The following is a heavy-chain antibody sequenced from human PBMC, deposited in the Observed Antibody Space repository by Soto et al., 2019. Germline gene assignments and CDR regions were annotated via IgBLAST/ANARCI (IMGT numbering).Heavy chain of an antibody. J-gene: IGHJ5*02. CDR1: GGPISGGDYY. CDR3: VRESCTSASCPWGWFDP. V-gene: IGHV4-30-4*01. CDR2: IHYSGST. D-gene: IGHD2-2*01. Sequence: SETLSLTCTVSGGPISGGDYYWSWIRQPPGKGLEWIGSIHYSGSTYYNPSLKSRVTISLDTSKNQFSLKLSPVTAADTAVYYCVRESCTSASCPWGWFDPWGQGTLVTVSS.